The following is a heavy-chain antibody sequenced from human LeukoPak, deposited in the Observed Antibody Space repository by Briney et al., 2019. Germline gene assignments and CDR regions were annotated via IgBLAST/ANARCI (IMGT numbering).Heavy chain of an antibody. CDR3: ARDLIRDYDILTGLFRYYYFGMDV. CDR2: IYSGGST. D-gene: IGHD3-9*01. V-gene: IGHV3-66*01. J-gene: IGHJ6*02. CDR1: GFTVSSNY. Sequence: GGSLRLSCAASGFTVSSNYMSWVRQAPGKGLEWVPVIYSGGSTYYADSVKGRFTISRDNSKNTLYLQMNSLRAEDTAVYYCARDLIRDYDILTGLFRYYYFGMDVWGQGTTVTVSS.